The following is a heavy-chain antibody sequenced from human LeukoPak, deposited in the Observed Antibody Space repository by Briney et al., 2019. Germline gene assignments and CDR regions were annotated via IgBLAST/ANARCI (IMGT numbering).Heavy chain of an antibody. CDR1: GGSFSGYY. J-gene: IGHJ4*02. CDR3: ARVQRIAAAGTGIDY. Sequence: SGTLSLTCAVYGGSFSGYYWSWIRQPPGKGLEWIGEINHSGSTNYNPSLKSRVTISVDTSKNQFSLKLSSVTAADTAVYYCARVQRIAAAGTGIDYWGQGTLVTVSS. D-gene: IGHD6-13*01. V-gene: IGHV4-34*01. CDR2: INHSGST.